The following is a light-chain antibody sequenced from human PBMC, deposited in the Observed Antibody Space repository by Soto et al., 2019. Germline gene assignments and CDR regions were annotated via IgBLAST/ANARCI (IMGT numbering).Light chain of an antibody. J-gene: IGKJ1*01. V-gene: IGKV4-1*01. CDR1: QSVLLSSNNKNF. CDR3: QQYFSTRT. Sequence: DIVMTQSPDSLAVSLGERATINCKSSQSVLLSSNNKNFLAWYQQKPGQPPKLLIYWASTRESGVPDRFSGSGFGTDFTLTISSLQAEDVAVYYCQQYFSTRTFGQGTKVEIK. CDR2: WAS.